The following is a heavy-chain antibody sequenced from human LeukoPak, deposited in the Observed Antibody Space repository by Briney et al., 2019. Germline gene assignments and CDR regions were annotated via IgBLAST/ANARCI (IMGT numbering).Heavy chain of an antibody. J-gene: IGHJ4*02. CDR3: ARGRYYYDSSGTLAFDY. D-gene: IGHD3-22*01. Sequence: GASVKVSCKASGGTFSSYAISWVRQAPGQGLEWVGGIIPIFGTANYAQKFQGRVTITADESTSTAYMELSSLRSEDTGVYYCARGRYYYDSSGTLAFDYWGQGTLVTVSS. V-gene: IGHV1-69*13. CDR1: GGTFSSYA. CDR2: IIPIFGTA.